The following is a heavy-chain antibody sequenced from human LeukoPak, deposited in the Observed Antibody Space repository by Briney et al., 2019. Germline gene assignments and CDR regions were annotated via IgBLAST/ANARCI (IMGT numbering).Heavy chain of an antibody. Sequence: MAGGSLRLSCAASGFTFSTSAMNWVRQVPGKGLEWVSSIDLDSSHIYYAASVRGRFTISRDNARNSVYLQMNSLRVEDTAVYYCARDPLRYLRVGHYDYWGQGTLVAVSS. CDR2: IDLDSSHI. D-gene: IGHD3-9*01. V-gene: IGHV3-21*01. J-gene: IGHJ4*02. CDR1: GFTFSTSA. CDR3: ARDPLRYLRVGHYDY.